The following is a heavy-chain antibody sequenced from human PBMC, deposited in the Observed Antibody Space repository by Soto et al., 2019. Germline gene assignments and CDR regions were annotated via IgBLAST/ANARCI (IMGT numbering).Heavy chain of an antibody. Sequence: HGESLKISCKGSGYSFTSYWIGWVRQMPGKGLEWMGIIYPGDSDTRYSPSFQGQVTISADKSISTAYLQWSSLKASDTAMYYCASPAGSGYYKRYYYYGMDVWGQGTTVTVSS. CDR2: IYPGDSDT. D-gene: IGHD3-3*01. V-gene: IGHV5-51*01. J-gene: IGHJ6*02. CDR1: GYSFTSYW. CDR3: ASPAGSGYYKRYYYYGMDV.